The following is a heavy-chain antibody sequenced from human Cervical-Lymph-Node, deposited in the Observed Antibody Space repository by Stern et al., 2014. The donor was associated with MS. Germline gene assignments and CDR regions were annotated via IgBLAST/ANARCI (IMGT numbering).Heavy chain of an antibody. CDR3: AKDPRSYDSSGYLDA. Sequence: QVQLVQSGGGVVQPGRSLRLSCAASGFTFSLYDMHWVRQAPGKGLEWVAVISYDGDNKFYTDSAKGRFTICRDSSKSTLYLQLNSLRPEDTAIYYCAKDPRSYDSSGYLDAWGQGTLVTVSS. J-gene: IGHJ5*02. CDR2: ISYDGDNK. V-gene: IGHV3-30*18. D-gene: IGHD3-22*01. CDR1: GFTFSLYD.